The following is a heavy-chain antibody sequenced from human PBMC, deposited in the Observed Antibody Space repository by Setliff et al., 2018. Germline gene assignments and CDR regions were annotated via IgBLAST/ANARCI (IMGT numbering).Heavy chain of an antibody. CDR2: IYYSGST. Sequence: PSETLSLTCTVPGGSINSGGYYWSWIRQHPGKGLEWIGYIYYSGSTYYNPSLKSRVTISVDTSKNQFSLKLSSVTAADTAVYYCARDRLLVGARYAMDVWGKGTTVTVSS. D-gene: IGHD1-26*01. CDR1: GGSINSGGYY. V-gene: IGHV4-31*03. CDR3: ARDRLLVGARYAMDV. J-gene: IGHJ6*03.